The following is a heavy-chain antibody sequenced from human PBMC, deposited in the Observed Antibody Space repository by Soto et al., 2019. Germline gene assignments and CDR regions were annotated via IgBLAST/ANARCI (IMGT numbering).Heavy chain of an antibody. D-gene: IGHD3-10*01. Sequence: SVTLSLTCTVSGGSFKSGSYCWSWVRQPPGKGLEWIGYVYYTGRTSYIPSLKSRVTITAYTSKNHFSLILTSVTAADTAVYYCTQDYNYFDHWGQGSLVTVSS. V-gene: IGHV4-61*03. J-gene: IGHJ4*02. CDR1: GGSFKSGSYC. CDR2: VYYTGRT. CDR3: TQDYNYFDH.